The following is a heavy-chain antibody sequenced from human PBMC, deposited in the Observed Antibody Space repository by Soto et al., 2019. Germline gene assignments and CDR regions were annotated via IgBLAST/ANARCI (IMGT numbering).Heavy chain of an antibody. V-gene: IGHV4-4*02. CDR1: GGSFTSNNW. CDR3: ASRDPGTSVDY. D-gene: IGHD1-7*01. Sequence: LSLTCAVSGGSFTSNNWWTWVRQPPGQGLEWVGEIYRTGSTNYNPSLKSRVTISLDKSENQFSLKVTSLTAADTAVYYCASRDPGTSVDYWGQGTLVTVSS. J-gene: IGHJ4*02. CDR2: IYRTGST.